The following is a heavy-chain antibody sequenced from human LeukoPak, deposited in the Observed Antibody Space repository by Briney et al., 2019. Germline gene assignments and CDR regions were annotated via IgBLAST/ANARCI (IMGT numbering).Heavy chain of an antibody. V-gene: IGHV3-21*01. D-gene: IGHD6-13*01. J-gene: IGHJ4*02. CDR1: GFTFSSYS. CDR2: ISSSSSYI. Sequence: RGSLRLSCAASGFTFSSYSMNWVRQAPGKGLEWVSSISSSSSYIYYADSVKGRFTISRDNAKNSLYLQMNSLRAEDTAVYYCAHISSSWYYFDYWGQGTLVTVSS. CDR3: AHISSSWYYFDY.